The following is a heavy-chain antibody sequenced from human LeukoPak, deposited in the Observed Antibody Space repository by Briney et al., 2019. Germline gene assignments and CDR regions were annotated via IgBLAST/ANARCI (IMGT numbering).Heavy chain of an antibody. Sequence: ASVKVTCKASGGTFSSYAISGVRQAPGQGLEWMGRIIPILGIANYAQKFQGRVTITADTSTSTAYMELSSLRSEDTAVYYCARLITMVREVNQGFDPWGQGTLVTVSS. CDR3: ARLITMVREVNQGFDP. CDR1: GGTFSSYA. J-gene: IGHJ5*02. CDR2: IIPILGIA. V-gene: IGHV1-69*04. D-gene: IGHD3-10*01.